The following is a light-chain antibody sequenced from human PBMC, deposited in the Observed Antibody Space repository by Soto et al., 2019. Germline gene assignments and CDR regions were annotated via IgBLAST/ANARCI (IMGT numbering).Light chain of an antibody. J-gene: IGKJ1*01. CDR1: QSVSGW. CDR3: QNYETFSGT. Sequence: DIQMTQSPSTLSASVGDTVTVTCRASQSVSGWLAWYQQKPGEAPKLLIYDASALPRGVPSRFSGSGSGTKFTLTIASLQHDEFSTYYCQNYETFSGTFGQGTKLEI. CDR2: DAS. V-gene: IGKV1-5*01.